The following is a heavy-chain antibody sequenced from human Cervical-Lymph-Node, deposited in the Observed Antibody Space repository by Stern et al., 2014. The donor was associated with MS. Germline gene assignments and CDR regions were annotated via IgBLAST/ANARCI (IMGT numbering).Heavy chain of an antibody. D-gene: IGHD6-6*01. CDR3: TIEMAARRFDP. V-gene: IGHV3-66*01. CDR1: GGSVSGSY. J-gene: IGHJ5*02. CDR2: IYSSNNV. Sequence: VQLEQSGGGLVQPGGSLRLSCTASGGSVSGSYMPWVRQAPGKGLEWVALIYSSNNVNYGDSVKGRFTIARDRSKNTVHLQMNSLRVEDTGVYYCTIEMAARRFDPWGQGTLVAVSS.